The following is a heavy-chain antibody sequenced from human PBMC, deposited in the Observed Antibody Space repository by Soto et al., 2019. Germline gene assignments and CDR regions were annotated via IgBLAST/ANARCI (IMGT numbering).Heavy chain of an antibody. CDR3: AKDPWGWWLPLSNVAKNTDYSTGIFDY. V-gene: IGHV3-23*01. Sequence: GGSLRLSCAASGFTFSSYAMSWVRQAPGKGLEWVSAISGSGGSTYYADSGKGRFTISRDNSKNTLYMQMNSLRAEDTAVYYCAKDPWGWWLPLSNVAKNTDYSTGIFDYWGQGTLVTVSS. CDR1: GFTFSSYA. CDR2: ISGSGGST. D-gene: IGHD2-15*01. J-gene: IGHJ4*02.